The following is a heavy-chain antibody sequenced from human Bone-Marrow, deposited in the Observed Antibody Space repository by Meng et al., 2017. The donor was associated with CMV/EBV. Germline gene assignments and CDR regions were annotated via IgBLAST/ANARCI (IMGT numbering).Heavy chain of an antibody. D-gene: IGHD2-2*02. V-gene: IGHV1-45*02. CDR1: GYTFTYRY. J-gene: IGHJ3*02. Sequence: SVKVSCKASGYTFTYRYLHWVRQAPGQALEWMGWITPFNGNTNYAQKFQDRVTITRDRSMRTAYMELSSLRSEDTAMYYCARQAGAIVVVPAAIAPYDAFGIWGQGTMVTVSS. CDR3: ARQAGAIVVVPAAIAPYDAFGI. CDR2: ITPFNGNT.